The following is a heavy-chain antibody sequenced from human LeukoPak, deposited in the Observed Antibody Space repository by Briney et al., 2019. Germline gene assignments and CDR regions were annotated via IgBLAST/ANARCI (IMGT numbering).Heavy chain of an antibody. CDR1: GFTFGHYG. CDR2: ISVDGDET. CDR3: AKDLRGGPLRYFHP. J-gene: IGHJ5*02. D-gene: IGHD2/OR15-2a*01. Sequence: GSLRLSCAASGFTFGHYGMSWVRQAPGKGLELVSSISVDGDETWYADSVKGRFNISRDSSKSHLDLQMNSLRAEDTAVYHCAKDLRGGPLRYFHPWGQGTPVTVSS. V-gene: IGHV3-23*01.